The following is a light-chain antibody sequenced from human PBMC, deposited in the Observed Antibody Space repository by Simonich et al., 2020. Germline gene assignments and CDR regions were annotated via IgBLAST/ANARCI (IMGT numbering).Light chain of an antibody. V-gene: IGKV1-33*01. CDR3: QQYDNLPPYT. CDR2: DAS. CDR1: QYISNY. J-gene: IGKJ2*01. Sequence: DIQMTQSQSAMSASVGDKVTITCQASQYISNYLNWYQQKPGKAPKLRIYDASNLETGVPSRFSGSGSGTDFTFTISSLQPEDIATYYCQQYDNLPPYTFGQGTKLEIK.